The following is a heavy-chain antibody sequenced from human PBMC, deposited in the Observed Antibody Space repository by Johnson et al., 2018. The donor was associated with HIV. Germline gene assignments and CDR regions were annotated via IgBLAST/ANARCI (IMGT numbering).Heavy chain of an antibody. CDR2: IWYDGSNK. V-gene: IGHV3-33*08. J-gene: IGHJ3*01. CDR3: ARERGISGGFDF. Sequence: QVQLVESGGGVVQPGRSLRLSCAASGFTFSSYAMHWVRQAPGKGLEWVAVIWYDGSNKYYADSVKGRFTISRDNSKNTLYLQMNSLRVEDTAVYYCARERGISGGFDFWGQGTRVSVSS. D-gene: IGHD2-15*01. CDR1: GFTFSSYA.